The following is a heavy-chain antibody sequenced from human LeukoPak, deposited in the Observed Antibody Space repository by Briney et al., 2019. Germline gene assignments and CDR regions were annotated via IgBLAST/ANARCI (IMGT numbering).Heavy chain of an antibody. CDR2: MNPNSGNT. D-gene: IGHD3-10*01. J-gene: IGHJ6*02. CDR1: GYTFTSYD. Sequence: ASVKVSCKASGYTFTSYDINWVRQATGQGLAWMGWMNPNSGNTGYAQKFQGRVTMTRNTSISTAYMEPSSLRSEDTAVYYCARTFVLLWFGESYYYYGMDVWGQGTTVTVSS. V-gene: IGHV1-8*01. CDR3: ARTFVLLWFGESYYYYGMDV.